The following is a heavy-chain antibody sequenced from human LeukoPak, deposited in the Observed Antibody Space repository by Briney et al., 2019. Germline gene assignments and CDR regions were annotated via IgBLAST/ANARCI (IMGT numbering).Heavy chain of an antibody. CDR3: ARERLPDYYDSSAYRPFDP. CDR2: ITPIFGTA. D-gene: IGHD3-22*01. J-gene: IGHJ5*02. V-gene: IGHV1-69*01. Sequence: SVKVSCTASGGTFSSYAISWVRQAPGQGLEWMGGITPIFGTANYAQKFQGRVTITADESTSTAYMELSSLRSEDTAVYYCARERLPDYYDSSAYRPFDPWGQGTLVTVSS. CDR1: GGTFSSYA.